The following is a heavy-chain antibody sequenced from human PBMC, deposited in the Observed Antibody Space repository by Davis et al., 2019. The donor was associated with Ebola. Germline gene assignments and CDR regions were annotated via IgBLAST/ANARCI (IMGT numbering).Heavy chain of an antibody. CDR3: AREGYSGYDFYGMDV. J-gene: IGHJ6*04. D-gene: IGHD5-12*01. Sequence: AASVTVSCKASGYTFTGYYMHWVRQAPGQGLEWMGRINPNSGGTNYAQKFQGRVTMTRDTSISTAYMELSRLRSDDTAVYYCAREGYSGYDFYGMDVWGKGTTVTVSS. CDR1: GYTFTGYY. CDR2: INPNSGGT. V-gene: IGHV1-2*06.